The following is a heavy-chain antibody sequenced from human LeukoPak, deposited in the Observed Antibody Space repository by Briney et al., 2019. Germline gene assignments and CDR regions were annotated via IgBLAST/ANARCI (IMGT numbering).Heavy chain of an antibody. Sequence: ASVKVSCKASGCTFTTYAISWVRQAPGQGLEWMGGVIPYNGNTNYAQKYQGRVTMTTDTSTSTAYMELRSLISDDTAVYYCARTRWPDTAMVEFAYWGQGTLVTVSS. J-gene: IGHJ4*02. CDR3: ARTRWPDTAMVEFAY. V-gene: IGHV1-18*01. CDR2: VIPYNGNT. D-gene: IGHD5-18*01. CDR1: GCTFTTYA.